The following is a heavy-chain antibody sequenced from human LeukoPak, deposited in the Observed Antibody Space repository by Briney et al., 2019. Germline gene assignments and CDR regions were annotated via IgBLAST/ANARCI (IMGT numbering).Heavy chain of an antibody. CDR3: ASSRRVGRLRLGELSLPGFDY. CDR1: GGSISSYY. Sequence: SETLSLTCTVSGGSISSYYWSWIRQPPGKGLEWIGYIYYGVSTNYYPSLESRVTISVDTSKNQFSLKLSSVPAADTAVYYCASSRRVGRLRLGELSLPGFDYWGQGTLVTVSS. J-gene: IGHJ4*02. V-gene: IGHV4-59*01. CDR2: IYYGVST. D-gene: IGHD3-16*02.